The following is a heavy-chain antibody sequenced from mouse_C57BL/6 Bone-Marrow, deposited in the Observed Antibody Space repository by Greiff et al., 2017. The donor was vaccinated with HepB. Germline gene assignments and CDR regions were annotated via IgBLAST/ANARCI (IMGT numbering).Heavy chain of an antibody. D-gene: IGHD1-1*01. CDR3: TEYYGSSYGFDY. Sequence: EVQLQESGGGLVQPGGSMKLSCVASGFTFSNYWMNWVRQSPEKGLEWVAQIRLKSDNYATHYAESVKGRFTISRDDSKSSVYLQMNNLRAEDTGIYYCTEYYGSSYGFDYWGQGTTLTVSS. CDR2: IRLKSDNYAT. CDR1: GFTFSNYW. J-gene: IGHJ2*01. V-gene: IGHV6-3*01.